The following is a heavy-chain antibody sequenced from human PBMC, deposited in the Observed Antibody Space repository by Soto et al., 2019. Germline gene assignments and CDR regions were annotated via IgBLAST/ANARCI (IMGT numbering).Heavy chain of an antibody. CDR1: GGSLSSSNW. V-gene: IGHV4-4*02. J-gene: IGHJ5*02. CDR3: ASGTYSYESSGSHWFEP. CDR2: IYHTGST. D-gene: IGHD3-22*01. Sequence: PSQSLSLTCPVSGGSLSSSNWWSWVRQPPGNGLEWIGQIYHTGSTHYNPSHKSRVTTSVDKSKNQFSLKLSSVTAADTAVYYCASGTYSYESSGSHWFEPWGQGTMVTVAS.